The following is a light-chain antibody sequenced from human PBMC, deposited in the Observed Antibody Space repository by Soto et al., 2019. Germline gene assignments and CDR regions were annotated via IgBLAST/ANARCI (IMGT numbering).Light chain of an antibody. V-gene: IGLV2-14*01. CDR1: SSDVGGFNF. J-gene: IGLJ1*01. CDR2: EVI. Sequence: QSVLTQPASVSGSPGQSITISCTGTSSDVGGFNFVSWYQQHPGKAPKVVIYEVINRPSGISNRFSGSKSDNTASLTISGLQAEDEAEYYCGPYRRGTILYVFGTGTKVTVL. CDR3: GPYRRGTILYV.